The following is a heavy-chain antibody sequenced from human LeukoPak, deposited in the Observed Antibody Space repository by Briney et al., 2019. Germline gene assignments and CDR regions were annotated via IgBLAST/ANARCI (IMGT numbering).Heavy chain of an antibody. CDR3: LAGYYYYYIDV. J-gene: IGHJ6*03. D-gene: IGHD6-13*01. CDR2: INTHGSST. V-gene: IGHV3-74*01. Sequence: GGSLRLSCAASGFAFSNYWLHTVRQALRRGLERGARINTHGSSTNYADSVKGRFTISRDNAKNTLYLQMTSPSAEDTAVYYALAGYYYYYIDVWGKGTTVTVSS. CDR1: GFAFSNYW.